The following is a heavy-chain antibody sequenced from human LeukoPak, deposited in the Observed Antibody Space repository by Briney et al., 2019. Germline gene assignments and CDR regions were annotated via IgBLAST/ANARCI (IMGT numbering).Heavy chain of an antibody. D-gene: IGHD3-10*01. Sequence: SETLSLTCGVSGGSISNTNWWTWVRQPPGKGLEWIGEVNLQGSTNYNPSLKSRVAISVDKSENHISLKLSSVTAADTAVYYCARGHRSTMIRGVKVFDPWGQGTLVTVSS. CDR2: VNLQGST. J-gene: IGHJ5*02. CDR1: GGSISNTNW. CDR3: ARGHRSTMIRGVKVFDP. V-gene: IGHV4-4*02.